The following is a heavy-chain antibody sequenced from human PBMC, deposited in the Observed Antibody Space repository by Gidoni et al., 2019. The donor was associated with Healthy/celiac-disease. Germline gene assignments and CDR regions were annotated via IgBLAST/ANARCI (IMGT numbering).Heavy chain of an antibody. CDR2: INAGNGNT. CDR1: GYTFTSYA. V-gene: IGHV1-3*01. D-gene: IGHD3-10*01. Sequence: QVQLVQSGAEVKKPGASLKVSCKASGYTFTSYAMHWVRQAPGQRLEWMGWINAGNGNTKYSQKCQGRVTITRDTSASTAYMELSSLRSEDTAVYYCARGLSTMVQGVIPYWGQGTLVTVSS. CDR3: ARGLSTMVQGVIPY. J-gene: IGHJ4*02.